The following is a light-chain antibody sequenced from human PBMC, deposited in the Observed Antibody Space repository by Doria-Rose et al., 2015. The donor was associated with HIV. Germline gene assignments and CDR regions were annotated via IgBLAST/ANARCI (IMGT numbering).Light chain of an antibody. Sequence: TQSPGTLSLSPGERATLSCRASQRVKSSYLAWYQQKPGLAPRLLIYDASTRATGVPDGFSGSGSGTDFTLTISRLEPEDVAVYYCQQYGTSRGTFGQGTRLEIK. CDR1: QRVKSSY. CDR3: QQYGTSRGT. J-gene: IGKJ5*01. CDR2: DAS. V-gene: IGKV3-20*01.